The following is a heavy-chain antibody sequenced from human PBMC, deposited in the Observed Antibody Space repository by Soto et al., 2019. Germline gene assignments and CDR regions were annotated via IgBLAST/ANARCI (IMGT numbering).Heavy chain of an antibody. CDR2: IYTSGRT. D-gene: IGHD3-3*01. CDR1: GGSISSYY. Sequence: QVQLQESGPGLVKPSETLSLTCTVSGGSISSYYWSWIRQPAGKGLEWIGRIYTSGRTNYNPSLKGRVTMSVDTSTTQFSLKLSSVTAADTAVYYCARGLYDFQRGAWFDPWGQGTLVTVSS. J-gene: IGHJ5*02. V-gene: IGHV4-4*07. CDR3: ARGLYDFQRGAWFDP.